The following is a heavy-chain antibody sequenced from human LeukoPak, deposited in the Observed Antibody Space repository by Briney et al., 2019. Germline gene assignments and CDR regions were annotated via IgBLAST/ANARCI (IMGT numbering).Heavy chain of an antibody. CDR3: AKVRGSSWYYSD. V-gene: IGHV3-23*01. Sequence: GGSLRLSCAASGFTFSSYAMSWVRQAPGKGLEWVSAISGSGGSTYYADSVKGRFTIPRDNSKNTLYLQMNSLRAEDTAVYYCAKVRGSSWYYSDWGQETLVTVSS. CDR1: GFTFSSYA. J-gene: IGHJ4*02. D-gene: IGHD6-13*01. CDR2: ISGSGGST.